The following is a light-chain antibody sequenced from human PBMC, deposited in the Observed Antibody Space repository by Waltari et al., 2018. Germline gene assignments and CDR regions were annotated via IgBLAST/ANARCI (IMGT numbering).Light chain of an antibody. CDR1: QSVTNTY. CDR2: GAS. J-gene: IGKJ3*01. CDR3: QQYGSSPLFT. V-gene: IGKV3-20*01. Sequence: EIVLTQSPGTLSLSPGERAPLSCRTSQSVTNTYLAWYQQKPGQAPRLLIYGASSRATGIPDRFSGSGSGTDFTLTISRLEPEDFAVYYCQQYGSSPLFTFAPGTKVDIK.